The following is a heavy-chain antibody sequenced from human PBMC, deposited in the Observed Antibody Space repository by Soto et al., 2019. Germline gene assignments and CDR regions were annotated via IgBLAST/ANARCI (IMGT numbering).Heavy chain of an antibody. CDR1: GYTFTRYD. CDR2: INAGNGNT. V-gene: IGHV1-3*01. D-gene: IGHD6-13*01. CDR3: ASSNIVAAPYGMGV. Sequence: ASVKVSCKASGYTFTRYDMHWVRQAPGQRLEWMGWINAGNGNTKYSQKFQGRVTITRDTSASTAYMELSSLRSEDTAVYYCASSNIVAAPYGMGVWGQPTTVSVSS. J-gene: IGHJ6*02.